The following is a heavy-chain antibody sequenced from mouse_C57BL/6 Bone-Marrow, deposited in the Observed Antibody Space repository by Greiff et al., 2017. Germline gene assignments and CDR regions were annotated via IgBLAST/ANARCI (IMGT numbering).Heavy chain of an antibody. V-gene: IGHV1-18*01. J-gene: IGHJ1*03. CDR3: STYCYVGYFDV. Sequence: EVQLQQSGPELVKPGASVKLPCKASGYTFTDYNMDWVKQSHGKSLEWIGDINPNNGGTIYNKKLKGKATLTVDKSSSTAYMELRSLTSEDTAVYYCSTYCYVGYFDVWGTGTTVTVSS. CDR1: GYTFTDYN. D-gene: IGHD2-12*01. CDR2: INPNNGGT.